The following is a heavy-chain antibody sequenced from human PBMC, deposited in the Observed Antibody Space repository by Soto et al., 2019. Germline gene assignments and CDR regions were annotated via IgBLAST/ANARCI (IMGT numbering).Heavy chain of an antibody. J-gene: IGHJ4*02. CDR1: GGSISSGGYS. CDR2: IYHSGST. CDR3: ATQRTTVSYYFHY. V-gene: IGHV4-30-2*01. D-gene: IGHD4-17*01. Sequence: QLQLQESGSGLVKPSQTLSLTCAVSGGSISSGGYSWSWIRQPPGKGLEWIGYIYHSGSTYYNPSLKSRVTISVDRSKNQFSLMLSSVTAADTAVYYCATQRTTVSYYFHYWGQGTLVSVSS.